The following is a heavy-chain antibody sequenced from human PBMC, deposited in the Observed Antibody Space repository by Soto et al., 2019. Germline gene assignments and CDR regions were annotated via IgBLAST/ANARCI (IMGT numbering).Heavy chain of an antibody. V-gene: IGHV3-23*01. CDR1: GFTFSSYA. D-gene: IGHD1-1*01. Sequence: EVQLLESGGGLVQPGGSLRLSCAASGFTFSSYAMNWVRLAPGKGLEWVSVISGSGGSTYYADSVKGRFTISRDNSKNTLYRQMNRLRAEDTAVYYCAKRATGTYFDYWGQGTLVTVSS. CDR2: ISGSGGST. J-gene: IGHJ4*02. CDR3: AKRATGTYFDY.